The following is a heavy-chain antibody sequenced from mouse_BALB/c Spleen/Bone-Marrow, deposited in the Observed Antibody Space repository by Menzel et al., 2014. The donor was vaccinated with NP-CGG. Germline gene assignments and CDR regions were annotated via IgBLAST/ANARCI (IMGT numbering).Heavy chain of an antibody. CDR2: ILPGSGST. D-gene: IGHD2-3*01. Sequence: QVQLKQSGAELMKPGASVKISCKATGYTFSSYWIEWVKQRPGHGLEWIGEILPGSGSTNYNEKFKGKATFTADTSSNTAYMQLSSLTSEDSAVYYCARRGGWLGYFDVWGAGTTVTVSS. J-gene: IGHJ1*01. CDR1: GYTFSSYW. CDR3: ARRGGWLGYFDV. V-gene: IGHV1-9*01.